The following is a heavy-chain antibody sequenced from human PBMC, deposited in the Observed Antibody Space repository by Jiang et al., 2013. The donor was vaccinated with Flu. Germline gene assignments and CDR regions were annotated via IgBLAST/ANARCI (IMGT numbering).Heavy chain of an antibody. Sequence: TLSLTCTVSGGSISSYYWSWIRQPPGKGLEWTGYIYYSGSTNYNPSLKSRVTISVDTSKNQFSLKLSSVAAADTAVYYCASRIVGADSYGMDVWGQGTTVTVSS. V-gene: IGHV4-59*01. CDR2: IYYSGST. CDR3: ASRIVGADSYGMDV. D-gene: IGHD1-26*01. J-gene: IGHJ6*02. CDR1: GGSISSYY.